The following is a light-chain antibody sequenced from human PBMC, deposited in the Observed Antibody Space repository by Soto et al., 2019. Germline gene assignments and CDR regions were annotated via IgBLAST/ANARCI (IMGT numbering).Light chain of an antibody. CDR1: QTISGW. CDR3: QQYETFSPWT. CDR2: KAT. J-gene: IGKJ1*01. V-gene: IGKV1-5*03. Sequence: DIQMTQSPSTLSGSVGDRVTITCRASQTISGWLAWYQQKPGKAPKLLVYKATILQSGVPSRFSGSGSGTEFTLAISNLQPDDFATYYCQQYETFSPWTFGQGTKVDIK.